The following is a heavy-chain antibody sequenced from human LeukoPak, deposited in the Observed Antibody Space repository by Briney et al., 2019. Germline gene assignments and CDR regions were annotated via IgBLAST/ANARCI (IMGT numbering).Heavy chain of an antibody. CDR2: ISGSGGST. CDR3: AKDQCSSTSCLNWFDP. J-gene: IGHJ5*02. D-gene: IGHD2-2*01. CDR1: GFTFGSYA. Sequence: GGSLRLSCAASGFTFGSYAMSWVRQAPGKGLEWVSAISGSGGSTYYADSVKGRFTISRDNSKNTLYLQMNSLRAEDTAVYYCAKDQCSSTSCLNWFDPWGQGTLVTVSS. V-gene: IGHV3-23*01.